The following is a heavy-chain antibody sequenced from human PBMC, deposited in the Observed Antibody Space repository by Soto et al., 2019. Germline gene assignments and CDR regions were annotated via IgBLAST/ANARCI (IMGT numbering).Heavy chain of an antibody. V-gene: IGHV1-2*02. J-gene: IGHJ5*02. Sequence: QVQLVQSGAEVKKPGASVKVSCKASGYTFTGYYMHWVRQAPGQGLEWMGWINPTSGGTNYAQKFQGRVTMTRDTSLSPAYMELSRLRSDDTAVYYCARDPALIVVVPDAMGWFDPWGQGSLVTVS. D-gene: IGHD2-2*01. CDR1: GYTFTGYY. CDR2: INPTSGGT. CDR3: ARDPALIVVVPDAMGWFDP.